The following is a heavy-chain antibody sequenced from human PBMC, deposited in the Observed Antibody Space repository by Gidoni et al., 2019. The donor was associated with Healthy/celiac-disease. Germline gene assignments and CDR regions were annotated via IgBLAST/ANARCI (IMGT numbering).Heavy chain of an antibody. J-gene: IGHJ6*02. Sequence: EVQLVESGGGSVQPGRSLRLSCDASGFTFDDYAMHWVRQAPGKGLEWVSGISWNSGSIGYADSVKGRFTIYRDNAKNSLYLQMNSLRAEDTALYYCAKGPWADVWGQGTTVTVSS. CDR2: ISWNSGSI. CDR3: AKGPWADV. V-gene: IGHV3-9*01. D-gene: IGHD7-27*01. CDR1: GFTFDDYA.